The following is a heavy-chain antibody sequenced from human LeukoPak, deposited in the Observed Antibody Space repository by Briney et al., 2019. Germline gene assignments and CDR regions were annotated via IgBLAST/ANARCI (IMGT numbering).Heavy chain of an antibody. V-gene: IGHV3-11*04. CDR1: GFTFSDYY. J-gene: IGHJ4*02. CDR3: ARARRPGSYTNTPPIDY. CDR2: ISSSGSTI. Sequence: GGSLRLSCAASGFTFSDYYMSWIRQAPGKGLEWVSYISSSGSTIYYADSVTGRFTISRDNAKNSLYLQMTSLRAEDTAVYYCARARRPGSYTNTPPIDYWGQGTLVTVSS. D-gene: IGHD3-10*01.